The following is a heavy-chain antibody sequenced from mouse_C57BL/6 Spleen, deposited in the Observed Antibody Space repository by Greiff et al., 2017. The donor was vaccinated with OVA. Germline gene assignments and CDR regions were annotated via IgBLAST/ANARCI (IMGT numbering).Heavy chain of an antibody. CDR1: GYTFTSYW. Sequence: QVQLQQPGTELVKPGASVKLSCKASGYTFTSYWMHWVKQRPGQGLEWIGNINPSNGGTNYNEKFKSKATLTVDKSSSTAYMQLSSLTSEDSAVYDCARDGNFHYYAMDYWGQGTSVTVSS. CDR3: ARDGNFHYYAMDY. D-gene: IGHD2-1*01. V-gene: IGHV1-53*01. CDR2: INPSNGGT. J-gene: IGHJ4*01.